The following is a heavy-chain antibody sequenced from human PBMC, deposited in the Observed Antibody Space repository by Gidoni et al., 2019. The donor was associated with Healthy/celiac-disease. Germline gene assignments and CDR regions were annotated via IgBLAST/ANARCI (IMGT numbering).Heavy chain of an antibody. CDR1: AYSIDTDFY. V-gene: IGHV4-38-2*02. D-gene: IGHD4-4*01. CDR2: IYHDGDT. Sequence: QVQLQESGPGRVQPSENLSLTCAVSAYSIDTDFYWRWIRQSPGKGLEWIGSIYHDGDTYYNPSLKSRITSSIDRSKKQCSLNLRSVTAADTAIYYCTKDAWDLSKSVYWGRGTLVTVSS. CDR3: TKDAWDLSKSVY. J-gene: IGHJ4*02.